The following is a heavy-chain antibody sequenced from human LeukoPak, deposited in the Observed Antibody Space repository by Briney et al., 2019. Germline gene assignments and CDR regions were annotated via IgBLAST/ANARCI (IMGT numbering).Heavy chain of an antibody. CDR3: AFSVYGGDDAFDI. CDR2: INPSGGST. CDR1: GYTFTSYY. D-gene: IGHD4-23*01. V-gene: IGHV1-46*01. Sequence: ASVKVSCKASGYTFTSYYMHWVRQAPGQGLEWMGIINPSGGSTSYAQKFQGRVTMTEDTSTDTAYMELSSLRSEDTAVYYCAFSVYGGDDAFDIWGQGTMVTVSS. J-gene: IGHJ3*02.